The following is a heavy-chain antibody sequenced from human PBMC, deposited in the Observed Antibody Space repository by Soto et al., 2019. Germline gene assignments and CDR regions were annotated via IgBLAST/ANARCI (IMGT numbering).Heavy chain of an antibody. Sequence: GASVKVSCKASGYTFTSYGISWVRQAPGQGLEWMGWISAYNGNTNYAQKLQGRVTMTTDTSTSTAYMELRSLRSDDTAVYYCARGGLYSSSWYLPYYYYGMDVWGQGTTVTVSS. V-gene: IGHV1-18*04. CDR2: ISAYNGNT. J-gene: IGHJ6*02. CDR1: GYTFTSYG. D-gene: IGHD6-13*01. CDR3: ARGGLYSSSWYLPYYYYGMDV.